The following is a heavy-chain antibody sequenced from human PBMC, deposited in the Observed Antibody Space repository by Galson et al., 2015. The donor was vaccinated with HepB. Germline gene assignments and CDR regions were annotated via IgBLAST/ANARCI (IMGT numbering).Heavy chain of an antibody. V-gene: IGHV3-33*08. CDR3: ARDPARGVFNPRVDV. Sequence: SLTLSCAASGFTFIRYGMPWVRQAPGKGLEWMAVIWYDGSNKYYADSVTGRFTISRGNSKNTLYLQMNSLRAEDTAVYYCARDPARGVFNPRVDVWGQGTTVTVSS. CDR1: GFTFIRYG. D-gene: IGHD3-10*01. CDR2: IWYDGSNK. J-gene: IGHJ6*02.